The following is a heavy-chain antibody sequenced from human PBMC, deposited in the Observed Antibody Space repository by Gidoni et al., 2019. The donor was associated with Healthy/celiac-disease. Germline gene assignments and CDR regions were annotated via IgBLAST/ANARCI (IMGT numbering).Heavy chain of an antibody. CDR2: IDYSGRT. CDR1: GGSIVSSY. Sequence: QVQLQQSGTGLVQPSGTLSLTCAAPGGSIVSSYWSSTRQPPGKGLDWLGYIDYSGRTNYNPPLKSRVTIPVDTSKNKFSRKPSSVTAADTAGYYCARYYYGSGSYQPLGRYYYYMDVWGKGTTVTVSS. CDR3: ARYYYGSGSYQPLGRYYYYMDV. V-gene: IGHV4-59*01. D-gene: IGHD3-10*01. J-gene: IGHJ6*03.